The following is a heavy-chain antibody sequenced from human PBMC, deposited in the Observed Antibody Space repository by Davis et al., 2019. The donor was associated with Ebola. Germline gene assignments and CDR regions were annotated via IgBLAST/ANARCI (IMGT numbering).Heavy chain of an antibody. V-gene: IGHV4-59*12. CDR3: ARDGPTMYCSGGSCNSRGRTFQH. CDR1: GGSISSYY. CDR2: LYHGGGT. D-gene: IGHD2-15*01. Sequence: SETLSLTCTVSGGSISSYYWSWIRQHPGKGLEWSGNLYHGGGTNYSTSLKSRLTIAADTSKNQFSLKLSSVTAAATAVYYCARDGPTMYCSGGSCNSRGRTFQHWGQGTLVTVSS. J-gene: IGHJ1*01.